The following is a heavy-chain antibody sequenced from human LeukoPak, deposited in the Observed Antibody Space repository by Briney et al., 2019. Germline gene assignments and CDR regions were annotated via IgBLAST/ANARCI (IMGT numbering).Heavy chain of an antibody. Sequence: GGSLRLSCSASAFTFSMYWMTWVRQAPGKGLELVATIKEDGSDKYYVDSVRGRFTISRDNAENSLYLQMNSLTAEDTALYYCVRDGIRDIPGVITIRYDYWGQGTLATVSS. CDR1: AFTFSMYW. V-gene: IGHV3-7*05. D-gene: IGHD3-10*01. CDR2: IKEDGSDK. CDR3: VRDGIRDIPGVITIRYDY. J-gene: IGHJ4*02.